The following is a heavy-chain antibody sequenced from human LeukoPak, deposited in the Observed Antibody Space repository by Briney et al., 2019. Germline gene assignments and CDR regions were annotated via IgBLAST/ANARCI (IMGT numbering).Heavy chain of an antibody. Sequence: PGGSLRLSCAASAFTFSDYSMNCVRQAPGKGLEGISYISGRSSTIYYADSVRGRFTISRDNAKNSMYLQMNSLRAEDTAVYYCARDRLTSGSYFFDYWGQGPLVTVSS. CDR3: ARDRLTSGSYFFDY. CDR1: AFTFSDYS. V-gene: IGHV3-48*01. J-gene: IGHJ4*02. CDR2: ISGRSSTI. D-gene: IGHD1-26*01.